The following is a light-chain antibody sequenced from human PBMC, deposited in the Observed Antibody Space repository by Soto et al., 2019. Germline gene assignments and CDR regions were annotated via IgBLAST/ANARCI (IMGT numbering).Light chain of an antibody. CDR1: QSVGSNY. J-gene: IGKJ1*01. Sequence: EIVLTQSPGTLSLSPGERATLSCRASQSVGSNYLAWYQQTPGQTPRLLIYGASSRATGIPDRFSGSGSGTDFTLTISTLEPEDFAVYYCQQYYSTPWTFGQGTKVEIK. CDR3: QQYYSTPWT. CDR2: GAS. V-gene: IGKV3-20*01.